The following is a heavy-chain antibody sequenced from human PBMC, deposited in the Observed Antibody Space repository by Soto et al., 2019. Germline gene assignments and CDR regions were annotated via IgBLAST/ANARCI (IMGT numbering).Heavy chain of an antibody. CDR3: ARGRLFTESSPDCMDV. V-gene: IGHV1-18*01. CDR1: GYTFTYYG. CDR2: ISGYNGNT. D-gene: IGHD4-4*01. Sequence: QFQLVQSGPEVKKPGASVKVSCKASGYTFTYYGMSWVRQAPGQGLEWMGWISGYNGNTNYAQKLRGRVSMTTDTSTSTAYMELRSLRSDDTAVYYCARGRLFTESSPDCMDVWGQGTTVTVSS. J-gene: IGHJ6*02.